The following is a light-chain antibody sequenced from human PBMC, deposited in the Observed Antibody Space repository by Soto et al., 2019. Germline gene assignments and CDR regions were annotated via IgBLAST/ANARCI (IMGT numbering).Light chain of an antibody. J-gene: IGKJ4*02. Sequence: DIQMTQSPSSLSASVGDRVTITCRASQDIGNDLDWYQQEPGKAPKRLIYGASNLQSGVPSRFRGRGSGTEVVFTINSLQPEDIATYYCLQDNHFRLTFGQGTKLEIK. V-gene: IGKV1-17*01. CDR2: GAS. CDR3: LQDNHFRLT. CDR1: QDIGND.